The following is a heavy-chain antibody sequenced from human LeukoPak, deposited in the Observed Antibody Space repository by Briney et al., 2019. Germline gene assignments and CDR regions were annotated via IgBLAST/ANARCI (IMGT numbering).Heavy chain of an antibody. CDR1: GGSISSGDYY. CDR3: ARVRGVTDWFDP. V-gene: IGHV4-30-4*08. J-gene: IGHJ5*02. D-gene: IGHD2-21*02. Sequence: PSQTLSLTCTVSGGSISSGDYYWSWIRQPPGKGQEWIGYIYYSGSTYYNPSLKSRVTISVDTSKNQFSLKLSSVTAADTAVYYCARVRGVTDWFDPWGQGTLVTVSS. CDR2: IYYSGST.